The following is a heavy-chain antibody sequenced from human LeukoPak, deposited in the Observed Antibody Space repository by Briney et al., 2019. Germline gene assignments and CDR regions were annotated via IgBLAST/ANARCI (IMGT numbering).Heavy chain of an antibody. CDR3: AREQTVANYFDY. CDR1: GGTFSSYA. CDR2: IIPIFGTA. D-gene: IGHD6-19*01. Sequence: GASVKVSCKASGGTFSSYAISWVRQAPGQGLEWMGGIIPIFGTANYAQNFQGRVTITADKSTSTAYMELSSLRYEDTAVYYCAREQTVANYFDYWGQGTLVTVSS. J-gene: IGHJ4*02. V-gene: IGHV1-69*06.